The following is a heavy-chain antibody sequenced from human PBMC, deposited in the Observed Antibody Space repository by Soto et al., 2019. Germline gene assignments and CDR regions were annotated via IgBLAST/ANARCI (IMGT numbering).Heavy chain of an antibody. V-gene: IGHV4-31*03. CDR3: ARRWGDYFDY. CDR1: GGSISSGGYY. Sequence: SETLSLTCTVSGGSISSGGYYWSWIRQHPGKGLEWIGYIYYSGSTYYNPSLKSRVTISVDTSKNQFSLKLSSVTAADTAVYYCARRWGDYFDYWGQGTLVTVSS. J-gene: IGHJ4*02. CDR2: IYYSGST. D-gene: IGHD3-16*01.